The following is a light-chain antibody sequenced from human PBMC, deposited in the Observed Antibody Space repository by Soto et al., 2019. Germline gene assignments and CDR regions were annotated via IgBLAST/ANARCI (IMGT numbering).Light chain of an antibody. V-gene: IGKV1-39*01. CDR1: QSSSSH. CDR3: QQSYSTPIS. CDR2: TAS. J-gene: IGKJ5*01. Sequence: DLRMTQSPSSLSASVGDTDTITCRASQSSSSHLHWYQQKPGKAPNLLMYTASNLQSGVPSRFSGSGSGTDFTLTISSLQPEDFATYYCQQSYSTPISFGQGTRLEI.